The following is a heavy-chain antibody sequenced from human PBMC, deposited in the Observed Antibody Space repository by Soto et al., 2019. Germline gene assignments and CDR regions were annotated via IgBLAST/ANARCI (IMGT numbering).Heavy chain of an antibody. V-gene: IGHV4-39*01. D-gene: IGHD1-26*01. CDR2: IYYSGST. CDR3: ARIGIVGATVDY. Sequence: QLQLQESGPGLVKPSETLSLTCTVSGGSISSSSYYWGWIRQPPGKGLEWIGSIYYSGSTYYNPSLKSRVTISVDTSKNQFSLKLSSVTAADTAVYYCARIGIVGATVDYWGQGTLVTVSS. J-gene: IGHJ4*02. CDR1: GGSISSSSYY.